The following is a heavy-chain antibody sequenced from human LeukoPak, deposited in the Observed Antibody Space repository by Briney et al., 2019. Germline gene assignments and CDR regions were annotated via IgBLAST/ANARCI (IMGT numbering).Heavy chain of an antibody. J-gene: IGHJ4*02. CDR1: GFTFSDYY. CDR2: ISGSGGST. CDR3: AKVQGDTYDSSGYYEYFDY. V-gene: IGHV3-23*01. Sequence: GGSLRLSCAASGFTFSDYYMSWIRQAPGKGLEWVSAISGSGGSTYYADSVKGRFTISRDNSKNTLYLQMNSLRAEDTAVYYCAKVQGDTYDSSGYYEYFDYWGQGTLVTVSS. D-gene: IGHD3-22*01.